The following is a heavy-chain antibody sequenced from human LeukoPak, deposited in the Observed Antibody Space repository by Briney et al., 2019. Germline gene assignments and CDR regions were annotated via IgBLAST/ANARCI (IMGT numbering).Heavy chain of an antibody. V-gene: IGHV3-30*02. CDR2: IRYDGSNK. J-gene: IGHJ4*02. CDR3: ARDSPHHSGSYDY. D-gene: IGHD1-26*01. CDR1: GFTFSSYG. Sequence: GGSLRLSCAASGFTFSSYGMHWVRQAPGKGLEWVTFIRYDGSNKYYTDSVKARFTISRDNSKNTLNLQMNSLRAEDTAVYYCARDSPHHSGSYDYWGQGTLVTVSS.